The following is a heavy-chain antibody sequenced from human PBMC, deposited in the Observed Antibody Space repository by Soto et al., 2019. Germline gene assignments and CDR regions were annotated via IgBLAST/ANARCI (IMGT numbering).Heavy chain of an antibody. CDR1: GFTLSDYY. D-gene: IGHD3-22*01. J-gene: IGHJ4*02. V-gene: IGHV3-15*01. CDR2: IKSKTDGGTT. CDR3: STFTYYYDTPFDY. Sequence: GGSLRLSCAASGFTLSDYYMTWIRQAPGKGLEWVGRIKSKTDGGTTDYAAPVKGRFTLSRYDSKNTLFLQMNSLKTEDTAVYYCSTFTYYYDTPFDYWGQGTLVTVSS.